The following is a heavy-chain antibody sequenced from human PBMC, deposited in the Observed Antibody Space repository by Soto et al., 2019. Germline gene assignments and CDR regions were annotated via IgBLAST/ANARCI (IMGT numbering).Heavy chain of an antibody. CDR3: ARQAVSSSWPPTENWFDP. CDR1: GGSISSSSYY. Sequence: PSETLSLTCTVSGGSISSSSYYWGWIRQPPGKVLEWIGSIYYSGSTYYNPSLKSRVTISVDTSKNQFSLKLSSVTAADTAVYYCARQAVSSSWPPTENWFDPWGQGTLVTVSS. CDR2: IYYSGST. D-gene: IGHD6-13*01. V-gene: IGHV4-39*01. J-gene: IGHJ5*02.